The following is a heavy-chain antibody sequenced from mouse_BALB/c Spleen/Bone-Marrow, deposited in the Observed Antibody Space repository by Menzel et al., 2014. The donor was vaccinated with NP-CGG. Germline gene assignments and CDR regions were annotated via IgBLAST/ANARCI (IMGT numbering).Heavy chain of an antibody. D-gene: IGHD2-4*01. CDR1: GFSLTSYG. CDR2: IWSGGST. V-gene: IGHV2-2*02. J-gene: IGHJ3*01. CDR3: ARGLYCDYEFAY. Sequence: VKLVDSGPGLVQPSQSLSITCTVSGFSLTSYGVHWVRQSPGKGLEWLGVIWSGGSTDYNAAFISRLSISKDNSKSQVFFKMNSLQANDTAIYYCARGLYCDYEFAYWGQGTLVTVSA.